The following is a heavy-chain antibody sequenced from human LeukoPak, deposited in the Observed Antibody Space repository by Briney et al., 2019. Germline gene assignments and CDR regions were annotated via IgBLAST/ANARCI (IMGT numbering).Heavy chain of an antibody. J-gene: IGHJ2*01. CDR2: IYHSGST. CDR3: ARGHTIAVGYFDL. V-gene: IGHV4-30-2*01. D-gene: IGHD6-19*01. Sequence: SQTLSLTCTVSGGSISSGGYYWSWIRQPPGKGLEWIGYIYHSGSTYYNPSLKSRVTISVDRSKNQFSLKLSSVTAADTAVYYCARGHTIAVGYFDLWGRGTLVTVSS. CDR1: GGSISSGGYY.